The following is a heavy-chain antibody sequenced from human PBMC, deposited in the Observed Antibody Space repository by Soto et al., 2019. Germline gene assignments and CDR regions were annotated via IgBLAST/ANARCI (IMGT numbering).Heavy chain of an antibody. V-gene: IGHV3-30-3*01. CDR2: ISYDGSNK. D-gene: IGHD3-22*01. CDR1: GFTFSSYA. J-gene: IGHJ4*02. CDR3: ARDLRHYYDGPDY. Sequence: GGSLRLSCAASGFTFSSYAMHWVRQAPGKGLEWVAVISYDGSNKYYADSVKGRFTISRDNSKNTLYLQMNSLRAEDTAVYYCARDLRHYYDGPDYWGQGTLVTVSS.